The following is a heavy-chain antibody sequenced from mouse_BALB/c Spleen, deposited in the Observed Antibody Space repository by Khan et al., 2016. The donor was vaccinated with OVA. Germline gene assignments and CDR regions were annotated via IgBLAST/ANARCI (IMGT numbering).Heavy chain of an antibody. Sequence: QIQLVQSGPELKKPGETVKISCKASGYTFTNYGMNWVKQAPGKGLKWMGWINTYTGEPTYADDFKGRFAFSLATSASTAYLQINNLKNEDTATYCGARPPYFSYIMDYWGQGTSVTVSS. D-gene: IGHD2-10*01. CDR1: GYTFTNYG. CDR2: INTYTGEP. V-gene: IGHV9-3-1*01. J-gene: IGHJ4*01. CDR3: ARPPYFSYIMDY.